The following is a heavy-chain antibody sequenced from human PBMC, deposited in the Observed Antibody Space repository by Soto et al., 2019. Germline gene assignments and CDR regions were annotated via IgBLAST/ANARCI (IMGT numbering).Heavy chain of an antibody. V-gene: IGHV3-23*01. CDR1: GFTFSSYA. D-gene: IGHD2-21*02. CDR2: ISGSGGST. Sequence: EVQLLESGGGLVQPGGSLRLSCAASGFTFSSYAMSWVRQAPGKGLEWVSAISGSGGSTYYADSVKGRFTISRDNSKNTLDLQMNSLRAEDTAVYYCAKDRVVTTIFRWFDPWGQGTLVTVSS. J-gene: IGHJ5*02. CDR3: AKDRVVTTIFRWFDP.